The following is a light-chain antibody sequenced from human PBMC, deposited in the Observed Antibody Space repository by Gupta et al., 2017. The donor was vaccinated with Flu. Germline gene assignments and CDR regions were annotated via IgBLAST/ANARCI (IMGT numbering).Light chain of an antibody. V-gene: IGLV3-1*01. Sequence: SGDKLGDKYASWYQQKPGQSPVVVIYQDSKRPSGIPERFSGSNSGNTATLTISGIQAMDEGDYYCQAWDSNTLYVFGTGTKVTVL. CDR3: QAWDSNTLYV. CDR2: QDS. CDR1: KLGDKY. J-gene: IGLJ1*01.